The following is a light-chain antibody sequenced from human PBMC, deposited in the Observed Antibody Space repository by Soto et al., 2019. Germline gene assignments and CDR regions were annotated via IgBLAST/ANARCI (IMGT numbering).Light chain of an antibody. CDR3: CSYAGSTTYV. CDR1: SNDVGNYNL. J-gene: IGLJ1*01. Sequence: QSALTQPASVSGSPGQSITISCTGTSNDVGNYNLVSWYQQHPGKAPKLLIYEVTERPSGVSNHFSGSKSGNTASLTISGLQAADEADYYCCSYAGSTTYVFGTGTKVTVL. CDR2: EVT. V-gene: IGLV2-23*02.